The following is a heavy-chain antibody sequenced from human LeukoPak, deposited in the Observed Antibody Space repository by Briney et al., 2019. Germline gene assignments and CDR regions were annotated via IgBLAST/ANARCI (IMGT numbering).Heavy chain of an antibody. CDR2: ITDSYNT. J-gene: IGHJ5*02. Sequence: LGGSLRLSCAASGITFSDSAMYWVRPAPGKGLECVSAITDSYNTYYGDSVKGRFTISRDNSKKTLYLQMNSLRVDDTALYYCVKGACSSGCSGNHWGQGTRVIVSS. V-gene: IGHV3-23*01. CDR3: VKGACSSGCSGNH. CDR1: GITFSDSA. D-gene: IGHD6-19*01.